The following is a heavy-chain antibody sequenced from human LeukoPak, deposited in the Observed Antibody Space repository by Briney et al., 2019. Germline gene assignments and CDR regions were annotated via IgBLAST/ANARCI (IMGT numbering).Heavy chain of an antibody. V-gene: IGHV3-21*01. D-gene: IGHD1-1*01. CDR1: GFTFSTYS. Sequence: GGSLRLSCAASGFTFSTYSINWVRQAPGKGLEWVSSISSGSSYIYYADSVKGRFTVSRDNAKNSLYLQMNSLRVEDTAVYYCARARAGIQAGFDYWGQGTLVTVSS. CDR2: ISSGSSYI. CDR3: ARARAGIQAGFDY. J-gene: IGHJ4*02.